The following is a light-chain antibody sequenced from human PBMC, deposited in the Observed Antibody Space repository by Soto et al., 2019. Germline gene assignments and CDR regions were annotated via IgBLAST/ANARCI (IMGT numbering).Light chain of an antibody. CDR1: SSNIGSNT. Sequence: QSVLTQPSSASGTPGQRVTISCSGSSSNIGSNTVNWYQQFPGAAPKLLIHSNNQRPSGVPARFSGSKSGTSAALAISGLQSEDESDYYCAAWDDSLNGLVFGAGTKLTVL. J-gene: IGLJ2*01. V-gene: IGLV1-44*01. CDR2: SNN. CDR3: AAWDDSLNGLV.